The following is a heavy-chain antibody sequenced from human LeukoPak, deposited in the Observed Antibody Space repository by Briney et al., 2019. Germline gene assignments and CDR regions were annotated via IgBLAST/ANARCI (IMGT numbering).Heavy chain of an antibody. V-gene: IGHV1-2*02. CDR1: GYTFTGYY. D-gene: IGHD3-22*01. CDR3: ARDLQSSSGYYYVVGY. CDR2: INPNSGGT. Sequence: ASVKVSCKASGYTFTGYYIHWVRQAPGQGLEWMGWINPNSGGTNYAQKFQGGVTMTRDTSISTAYMELSRLRSDDTAVYYCARDLQSSSGYYYVVGYWGQGTLVTVSS. J-gene: IGHJ4*02.